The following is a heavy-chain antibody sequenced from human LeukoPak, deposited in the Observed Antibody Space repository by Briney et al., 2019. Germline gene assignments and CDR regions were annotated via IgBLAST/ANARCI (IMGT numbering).Heavy chain of an antibody. Sequence: GGSLRLSCAASGFTVSSNYMSWVRQAPGKGLEWVSVIYSGGSTYYADSVKGRFTISRDNSKNTLYLQMNSLRAEDTAVYYCARTKFHPPYSSGEEYYFDYWGQGTLVTVPS. CDR2: IYSGGST. CDR1: GFTVSSNY. V-gene: IGHV3-53*01. CDR3: ARTKFHPPYSSGEEYYFDY. J-gene: IGHJ4*02. D-gene: IGHD6-19*01.